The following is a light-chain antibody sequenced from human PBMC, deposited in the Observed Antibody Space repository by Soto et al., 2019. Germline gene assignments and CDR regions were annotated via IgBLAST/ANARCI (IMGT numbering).Light chain of an antibody. CDR2: WAS. V-gene: IGKV4-1*01. CDR1: QSVLYSPNNKNY. J-gene: IGKJ1*01. Sequence: DIVMTQSQDSLAVSLGERATINCKSRQSVLYSPNNKNYLAWYQHNPGQPPKMLIYWASIRESGVPDRFSGSGSGTDFNLTISSLQSSDVAVYYCQQYYTTSWSFGQGTKVEIK. CDR3: QQYYTTSWS.